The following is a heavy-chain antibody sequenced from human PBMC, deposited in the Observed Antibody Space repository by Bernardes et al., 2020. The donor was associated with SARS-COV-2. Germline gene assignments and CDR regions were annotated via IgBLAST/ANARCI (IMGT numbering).Heavy chain of an antibody. J-gene: IGHJ4*02. Sequence: GGSLRLSCAASGFTVSNNYMSWVRQAPGKGLEWLSVIYSGGNTYYGDSVKGRFTISRDNSKNTLYLQMNSLRAEDTAVYYCARERDTSDYSWGQGTLVTVSS. V-gene: IGHV3-66*02. CDR2: IYSGGNT. D-gene: IGHD3-22*01. CDR1: GFTVSNNY. CDR3: ARERDTSDYS.